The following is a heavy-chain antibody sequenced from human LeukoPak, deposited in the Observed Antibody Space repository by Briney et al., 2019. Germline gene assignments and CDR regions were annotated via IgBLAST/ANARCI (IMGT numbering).Heavy chain of an antibody. CDR1: GGSLSSYY. J-gene: IGHJ4*02. Sequence: SETLSLTCTVSGGSLSSYYWSWIRQPPGKGLEWIGYIYYSGSTNYNPSLKSRVTISVDTSKNQFSLKLSSVTAADTAVYYCARASAYGSGRDFDYWGQGTLVTVSS. CDR3: ARASAYGSGRDFDY. V-gene: IGHV4-59*01. D-gene: IGHD3-10*01. CDR2: IYYSGST.